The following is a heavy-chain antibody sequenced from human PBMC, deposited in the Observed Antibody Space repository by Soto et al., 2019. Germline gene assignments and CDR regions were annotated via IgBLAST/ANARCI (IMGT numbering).Heavy chain of an antibody. J-gene: IGHJ5*02. D-gene: IGHD3-10*01. V-gene: IGHV4-59*11. CDR1: GGSMSFHY. CDR3: AREERYYASGSYYRWFDP. Sequence: QVQLQESGPGLVKPSETLSLMCSVSGGSMSFHYWSWIQQPPGKGLEWIGYIYYSGSTNYNPSLKSRVTIPVDTSKNQFSLKLSSVTAADTAVYYCAREERYYASGSYYRWFDPWGQGTLVTVSS. CDR2: IYYSGST.